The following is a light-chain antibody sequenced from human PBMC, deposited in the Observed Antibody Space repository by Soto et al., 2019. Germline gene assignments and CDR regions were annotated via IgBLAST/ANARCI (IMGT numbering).Light chain of an antibody. CDR3: QQLKSNLIT. CDR1: QGISSY. V-gene: IGKV1-8*01. Sequence: AIRMTQFPSSLSASPGDRVTITCRASQGISSYLAWYQQKPGKAPKLLIYAASTLQSGVPSRFSGSGSGTEFTLTISSLQPEDFATYYCQQLKSNLITFGQGTRLEIK. CDR2: AAS. J-gene: IGKJ5*01.